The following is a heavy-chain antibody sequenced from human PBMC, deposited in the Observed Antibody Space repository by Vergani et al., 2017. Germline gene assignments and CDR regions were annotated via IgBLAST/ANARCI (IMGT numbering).Heavy chain of an antibody. Sequence: EVQVVESGGGLIKPGGSLRLSCVVSGITFKNAWINWVRQAPGKGLEWIGRIRSKNDGGTADYAAPLKGRFTISRDDSKDYAFLLVNNLKTEDTAVYFCYTDYHYFWGQGTLVTVSS. D-gene: IGHD4-11*01. CDR3: YTDYHYF. CDR1: GITFKNAW. V-gene: IGHV3-15*01. CDR2: IRSKNDGGTA. J-gene: IGHJ4*03.